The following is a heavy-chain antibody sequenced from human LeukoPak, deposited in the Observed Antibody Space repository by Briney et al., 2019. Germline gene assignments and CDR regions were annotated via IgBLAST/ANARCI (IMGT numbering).Heavy chain of an antibody. Sequence: ASVKVSCEASGYTFTSYYMHWVRQAPGQGLEWMGIINPSGGSTSYAQKFQGRVTMTRDTSTSTVYMELSSLRSEDTAVYYCATSVVVAAATGYSYGPFDYWGQGTLVTVSS. CDR3: ATSVVVAAATGYSYGPFDY. CDR1: GYTFTSYY. J-gene: IGHJ4*02. V-gene: IGHV1-46*01. D-gene: IGHD2-15*01. CDR2: INPSGGST.